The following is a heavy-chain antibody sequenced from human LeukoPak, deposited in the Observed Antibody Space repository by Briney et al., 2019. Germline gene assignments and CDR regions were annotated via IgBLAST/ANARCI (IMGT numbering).Heavy chain of an antibody. J-gene: IGHJ4*02. CDR1: GFTFSSYA. V-gene: IGHV3-30*04. D-gene: IGHD6-13*01. CDR2: ISYDGSNK. CDR3: ARSTYSSSSYYFDY. Sequence: GGSLRLSCAASGFTFSSYAMHWVRQAPGKGLEWVAVISYDGSNKYYADSVKGRFTISRDNSKNTLYLQMNSLRADDTAVYYCARSTYSSSSYYFDYWGQGSLGTVAS.